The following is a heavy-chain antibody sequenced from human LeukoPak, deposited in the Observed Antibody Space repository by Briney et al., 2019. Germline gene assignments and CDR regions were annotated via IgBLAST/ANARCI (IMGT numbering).Heavy chain of an antibody. CDR2: IYYSGST. D-gene: IGHD3-22*01. V-gene: IGHV4-39*01. Sequence: SETLSLTCTVSGGSISSSSYYWGWLRQPPGKGLEWIGSIYYSGSTYYNPSLKSRVTISVDTSKNQFSLKLSSVTAADTAVYYCARHYRGGYDSSGFDYWGQGTLVTVSS. CDR3: ARHYRGGYDSSGFDY. J-gene: IGHJ4*02. CDR1: GGSISSSSYY.